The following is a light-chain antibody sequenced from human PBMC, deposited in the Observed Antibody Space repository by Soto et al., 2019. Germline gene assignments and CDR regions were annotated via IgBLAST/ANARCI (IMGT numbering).Light chain of an antibody. Sequence: DTVMTQSPDSLAVSLGEKTTINCKSSQSVLYSSNNKNYLAWYQQKPGQPPKLLIYWASTRESGVPDRFSGSGSGIDFSLTISSLQAEDVAIYYCQQYLTTPFTFGQGTKLEI. CDR3: QQYLTTPFT. J-gene: IGKJ2*01. CDR1: QSVLYSSNNKNY. CDR2: WAS. V-gene: IGKV4-1*01.